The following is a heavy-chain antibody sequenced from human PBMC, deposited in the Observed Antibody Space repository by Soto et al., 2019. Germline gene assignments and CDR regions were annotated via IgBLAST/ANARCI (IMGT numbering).Heavy chain of an antibody. J-gene: IGHJ2*01. V-gene: IGHV4-34*01. CDR1: GGSSRAYH. Sequence: PSETLSLTCSVYGGSSRAYHWSWIRQSPGEGLEWIGEFSYSGSLNYNPSLRRRVAVSLVTSTDHFSLTMTSVTAADTGVYFCAGGPRYWSFALWGRGTLVTVSS. D-gene: IGHD1-20*01. CDR3: AGGPRYWSFAL. CDR2: FSYSGSL.